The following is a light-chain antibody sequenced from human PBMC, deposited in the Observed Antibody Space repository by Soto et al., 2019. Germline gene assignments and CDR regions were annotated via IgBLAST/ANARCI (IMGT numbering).Light chain of an antibody. CDR2: DVS. Sequence: QSALTQPASVSGSPGQSITISCTGTSSDIGAYNYVSWYQQHPGQAPKLMIYDVSNRPSGVSYRFSGSKSGNTASLTISGPEAEDEADYYCSSYTTGSTWVFGGGTKLTVL. CDR3: SSYTTGSTWV. V-gene: IGLV2-14*01. CDR1: SSDIGAYNY. J-gene: IGLJ3*02.